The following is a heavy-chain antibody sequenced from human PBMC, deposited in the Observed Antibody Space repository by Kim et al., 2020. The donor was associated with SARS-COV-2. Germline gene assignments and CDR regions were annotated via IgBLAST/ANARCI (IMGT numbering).Heavy chain of an antibody. D-gene: IGHD2-8*02. CDR3: ARDSPVVYAIDNWFDP. Sequence: SVKGRFTISRDNAKNSLYLQMNSLRDEDTAVYYCARDSPVVYAIDNWFDPWGQGTLVTVSS. V-gene: IGHV3-48*02. J-gene: IGHJ5*02.